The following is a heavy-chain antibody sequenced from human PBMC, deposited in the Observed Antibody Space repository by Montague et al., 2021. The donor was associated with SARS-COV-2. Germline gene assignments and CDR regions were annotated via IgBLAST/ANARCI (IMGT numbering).Heavy chain of an antibody. CDR2: IYHSGST. J-gene: IGHJ2*01. CDR3: ARTTWLRGYFDL. V-gene: IGHV4-39*07. Sequence: SETLSLTCTVSGGSIRSSSYYWGWIHQPPGKGLECIGSIYHSGSTYYNPSLKSRVTISVDTSKNHFSLKLSSVTAADTAVYYCARTTWLRGYFDLWGRGTLVTVSS. D-gene: IGHD5-12*01. CDR1: GGSIRSSSYY.